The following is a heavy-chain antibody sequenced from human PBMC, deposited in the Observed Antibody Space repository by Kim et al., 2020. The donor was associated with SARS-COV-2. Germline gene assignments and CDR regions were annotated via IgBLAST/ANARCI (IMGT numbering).Heavy chain of an antibody. D-gene: IGHD3-10*01. Sequence: KGRVTISVDTSKNQFSLKLSSVTAADTAVYYCAGSARGLWFGELTGYYFDYWGQGTLVTVSS. V-gene: IGHV4-39*01. CDR3: AGSARGLWFGELTGYYFDY. J-gene: IGHJ4*02.